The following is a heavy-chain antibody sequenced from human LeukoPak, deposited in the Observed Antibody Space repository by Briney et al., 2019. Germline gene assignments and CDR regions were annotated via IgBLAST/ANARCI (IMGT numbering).Heavy chain of an antibody. Sequence: SETLSLTCTVSGGSISSGGYYWSWIRQHPGKGLEWIGYIYYSGSTYYNPSLKSRVTISVDTSKNQFSLKLSSVTAADTAVYYCAGDWLLWFGGESYYYGMDVWGQGTTVTVSS. CDR2: IYYSGST. V-gene: IGHV4-31*03. D-gene: IGHD3-10*01. J-gene: IGHJ6*02. CDR3: AGDWLLWFGGESYYYGMDV. CDR1: GGSISSGGYY.